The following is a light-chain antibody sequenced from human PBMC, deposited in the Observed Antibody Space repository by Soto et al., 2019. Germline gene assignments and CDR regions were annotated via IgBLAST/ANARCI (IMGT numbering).Light chain of an antibody. Sequence: DITLTQSPATLSASVGDRVTISCRASQSISSWLAWYQQKPGKAPKLLIYNASTLKSGVPSRFSGSGSGTEFTLTISSLQPDDFAVYYCQQYDSYSEAFGQGTKVDIK. V-gene: IGKV1-5*03. CDR1: QSISSW. J-gene: IGKJ1*01. CDR3: QQYDSYSEA. CDR2: NAS.